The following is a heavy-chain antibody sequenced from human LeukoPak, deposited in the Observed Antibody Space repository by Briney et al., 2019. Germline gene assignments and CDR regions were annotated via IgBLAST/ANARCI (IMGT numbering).Heavy chain of an antibody. CDR2: ISYDGSNK. J-gene: IGHJ4*02. CDR1: GFTFSSYA. D-gene: IGHD2-2*01. Sequence: GGSLRLSCAASGFTFSSYAMHWVRQAPGKGLEWVAVISYDGSNKYYADSVKGRFTISRDNSKNTLYLQMNSLRAEDTAVYYCARDWENCYSSTSCYDYWGQGTLVTVSS. CDR3: ARDWENCYSSTSCYDY. V-gene: IGHV3-30-3*01.